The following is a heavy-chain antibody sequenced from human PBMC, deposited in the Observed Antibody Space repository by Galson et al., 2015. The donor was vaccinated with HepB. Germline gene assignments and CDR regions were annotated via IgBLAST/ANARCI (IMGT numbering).Heavy chain of an antibody. CDR2: IYPGDSDT. CDR3: ARHIARVWDGMDV. V-gene: IGHV5-51*01. J-gene: IGHJ6*02. D-gene: IGHD1-26*01. Sequence: QSGAEVKKPGEPLTISCKGSGYSFTSYWIGWVRQMPGKGLEWMGIIYPGDSDTRYSPSFQGQVTISADKSISTAYLQWSSLKASDTAMYYCARHIARVWDGMDVWGQGTTVTVSS. CDR1: GYSFTSYW.